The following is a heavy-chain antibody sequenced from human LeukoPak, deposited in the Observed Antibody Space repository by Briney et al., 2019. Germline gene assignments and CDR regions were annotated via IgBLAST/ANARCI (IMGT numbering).Heavy chain of an antibody. J-gene: IGHJ4*02. CDR2: IHPNSGGT. V-gene: IGHV1-2*02. Sequence: ASVKVSCKASGYTFTDYYMNWVRQAPGQGLEWMGWIHPNSGGTNYAQKFQGRVTMTRDTSISTAYMELSRLIFDDTAVYYCGRKSAVRKTSEFDYWGQGTLVTVSS. CDR3: GRKSAVRKTSEFDY. D-gene: IGHD2-2*01. CDR1: GYTFTDYY.